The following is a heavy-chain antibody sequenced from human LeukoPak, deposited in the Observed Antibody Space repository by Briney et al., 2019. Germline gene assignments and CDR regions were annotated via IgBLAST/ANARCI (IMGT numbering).Heavy chain of an antibody. J-gene: IGHJ3*02. D-gene: IGHD2-2*01. CDR2: IYTSGST. V-gene: IGHV4-4*07. CDR1: GGSISSYY. Sequence: SETLSLTCTVSGGSISSYYWSWIRQPAGKGLEWIGRIYTSGSTNYNPSLKSRVTISVDTSKNQFSLKLSSVTAADTAVYYCAREDYCSSTSCYAFDIWGQGTMVTVSS. CDR3: AREDYCSSTSCYAFDI.